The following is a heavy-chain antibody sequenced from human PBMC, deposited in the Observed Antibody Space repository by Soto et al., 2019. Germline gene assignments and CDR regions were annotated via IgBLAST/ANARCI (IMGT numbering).Heavy chain of an antibody. V-gene: IGHV2-5*02. CDR1: GFSLSTSGVG. D-gene: IGHD3-9*01. J-gene: IGHJ6*03. CDR2: IYWDDDK. CDR3: ARISPDTILTGYYRGTSMGYMDV. Sequence: GSGPTLVNPTQTLTLACTFSGFSLSTSGVGVGWIRQPPGKALEWLALIYWDDDKHYSTSLKTRLTITKDTSKNQVVLTMTNMDPVDTATYYCARISPDTILTGYYRGTSMGYMDVWGKGTTVTVSS.